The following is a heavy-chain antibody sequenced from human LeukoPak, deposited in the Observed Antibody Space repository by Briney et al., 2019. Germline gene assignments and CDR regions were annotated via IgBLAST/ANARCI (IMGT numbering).Heavy chain of an antibody. Sequence: SETLSLTCAVSGGSYSGYYWAWIRQSPGKGLEWIGESHYSGATSYSPSVKRRATIFAYTSNNRFSLKLTSVTAADTAVYYCARGVLSVYYFDIWGQGSVVTVSS. CDR1: GGSYSGYY. J-gene: IGHJ3*02. CDR3: ARGVLSVYYFDI. D-gene: IGHD3-10*01. V-gene: IGHV4-34*01. CDR2: SHYSGAT.